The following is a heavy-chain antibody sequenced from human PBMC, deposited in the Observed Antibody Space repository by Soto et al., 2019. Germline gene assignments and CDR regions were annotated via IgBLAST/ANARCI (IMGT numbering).Heavy chain of an antibody. CDR2: ISAYNGNT. J-gene: IGHJ6*02. Sequence: QVQMVQSGPEVKKDGASVKVSCKTSGYTFTNYGISWVREAPGQGLEWMGWISAYNGNTSYAQKLQGRVTMTTDTSTTTAYMELKSLRSDDMATYYCARASDMDVWGQGTTVTVSS. CDR3: ARASDMDV. CDR1: GYTFTNYG. V-gene: IGHV1-18*03.